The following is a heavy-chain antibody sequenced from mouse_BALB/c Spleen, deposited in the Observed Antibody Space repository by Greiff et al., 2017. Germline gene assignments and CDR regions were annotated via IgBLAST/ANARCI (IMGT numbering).Heavy chain of an antibody. J-gene: IGHJ4*01. CDR1: GFNIKDTY. CDR3: ARSYRYDGDYYAMDY. Sequence: VQLQQSGAELVKPGASVKLSCTASGFNIKDTYMHWVKQRPEQGLEWIGRIDPANGNTKYDPKFQGKATITADTSSNTAYLQLSSLTSEDTAVYYCARSYRYDGDYYAMDYWGQGTSVTVSS. CDR2: IDPANGNT. V-gene: IGHV14-3*02. D-gene: IGHD2-14*01.